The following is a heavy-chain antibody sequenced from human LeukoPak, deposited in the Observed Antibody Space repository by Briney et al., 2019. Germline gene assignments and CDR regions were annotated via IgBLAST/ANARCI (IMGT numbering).Heavy chain of an antibody. CDR2: ISGSGGST. D-gene: IGHD2-2*01. CDR3: AKSVGSCNTTSCYSQSNDF. J-gene: IGHJ4*02. Sequence: PGGSLRLSCAASGFSFSSYAMSWVRQAPGKGLEWVSSISGSGGSTYYADSVKGRFTISRDNSKSTLSLQMNSLRAEDTAVYFCAKSVGSCNTTSCYSQSNDFWGQGTLVTVSS. CDR1: GFSFSSYA. V-gene: IGHV3-23*01.